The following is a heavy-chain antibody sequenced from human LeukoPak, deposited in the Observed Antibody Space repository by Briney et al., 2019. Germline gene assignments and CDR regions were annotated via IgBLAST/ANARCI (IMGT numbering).Heavy chain of an antibody. CDR1: GFTFSSYW. J-gene: IGHJ4*02. V-gene: IGHV3-21*01. D-gene: IGHD4-17*01. Sequence: GGSLRLSCAASGFTFSSYWMSWVRQAPGKGLEWVSSISSSSRYIYYADSVKGRFTISRDNAKNSLYLQMNSLRAEDTAVYYCARDLYGDYAFDYWGQGTLVTVSS. CDR2: ISSSSRYI. CDR3: ARDLYGDYAFDY.